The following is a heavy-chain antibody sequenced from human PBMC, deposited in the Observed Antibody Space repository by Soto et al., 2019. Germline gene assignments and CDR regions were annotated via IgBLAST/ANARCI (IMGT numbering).Heavy chain of an antibody. CDR1: GFSLSTSGVG. V-gene: IGHV2-5*02. J-gene: IGHJ4*02. CDR2: IYWDDDK. CDR3: AHTLGFEDY. Sequence: QITLKESGPPLVKPTQTLTLTCTFSGFSLSTSGVGVGWIRQPPGKALEWLALIYWDDDKRYSPSLKSRLTXPKDTSKNQVVLTMTNMDPVDTATYYCAHTLGFEDYWGQGTLVTVSS.